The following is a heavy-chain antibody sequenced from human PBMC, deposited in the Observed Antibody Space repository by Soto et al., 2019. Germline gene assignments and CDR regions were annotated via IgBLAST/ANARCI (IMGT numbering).Heavy chain of an antibody. CDR3: ARLPFYDYGDYAMGWFDP. J-gene: IGHJ5*02. Sequence: SETLSLTCTVSGGSISSYYWSWIRQPPGKGLEWIGYIYYSGSTNYNPSLKSRVTISVDTSKNQFSLKLSSVTAADTAVYYCARLPFYDYGDYAMGWFDPWGQGTLVTVSS. CDR1: GGSISSYY. D-gene: IGHD4-17*01. CDR2: IYYSGST. V-gene: IGHV4-59*08.